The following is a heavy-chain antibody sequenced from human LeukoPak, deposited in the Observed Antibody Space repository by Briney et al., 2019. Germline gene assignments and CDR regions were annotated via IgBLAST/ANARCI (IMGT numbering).Heavy chain of an antibody. CDR1: GFTFSSYG. Sequence: GRSLRLSCAASGFTFSSYGMHWVRQAPGKGLEWVAVISYDGSNKYYADSVKGRFTISRDNSKNTLYLQTNSLRAEDTAVYYCTKEWVRGVLDYWGQGTLVTVSS. J-gene: IGHJ4*02. D-gene: IGHD3-10*01. CDR3: TKEWVRGVLDY. CDR2: ISYDGSNK. V-gene: IGHV3-30*18.